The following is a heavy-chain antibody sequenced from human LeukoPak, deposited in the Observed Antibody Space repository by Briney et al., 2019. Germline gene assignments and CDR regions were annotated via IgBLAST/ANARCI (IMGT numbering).Heavy chain of an antibody. Sequence: AETLSLTCTVSGGSISNYNYWGWIRQPPGKGLEWIGSIIYSGTTHYNPSLKSRVAMSVDTSKNQFSLKLSSVTASDTAVYYCARHRQWLLVTDYWGQGALVTVSS. CDR1: GGSISNYNY. D-gene: IGHD6-19*01. V-gene: IGHV4-39*01. CDR3: ARHRQWLLVTDY. CDR2: IIYSGTT. J-gene: IGHJ4*02.